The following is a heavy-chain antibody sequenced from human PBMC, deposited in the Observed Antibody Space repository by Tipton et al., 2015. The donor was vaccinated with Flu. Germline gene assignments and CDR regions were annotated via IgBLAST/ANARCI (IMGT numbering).Heavy chain of an antibody. CDR2: IYHSGST. Sequence: PGLVKPSETLSLTCAVSGYSISSGYYWGWVLQPPGKGLEWIGTIYHSGSTYYNPSLQSRVSMSVDRSKNELSLGLTSVTAADTAVYFCARRDFSNYVSEPKNWFDVWGQGTLVTVSS. CDR3: ARRDFSNYVSEPKNWFDV. J-gene: IGHJ5*02. CDR1: GYSISSGYY. V-gene: IGHV4-38-2*01. D-gene: IGHD4-11*01.